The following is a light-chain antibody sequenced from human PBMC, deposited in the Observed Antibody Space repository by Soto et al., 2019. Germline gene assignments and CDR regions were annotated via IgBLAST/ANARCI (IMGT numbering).Light chain of an antibody. CDR1: SSDVGGYNY. Sequence: QSALTQPASVSGSPGQSITISCTGTSSDVGGYNYVSWYQQHPGKAPKLMIYDASNRPSGVSNRFSGSKSGNTASLTISGLQAEDEADYYCSSYTSSSILFGTGTKVTVL. V-gene: IGLV2-14*01. CDR2: DAS. CDR3: SSYTSSSIL. J-gene: IGLJ1*01.